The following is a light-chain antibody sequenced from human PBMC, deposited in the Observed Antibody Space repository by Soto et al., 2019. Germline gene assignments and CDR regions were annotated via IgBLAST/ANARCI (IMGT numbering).Light chain of an antibody. CDR3: LQYNTYPWT. CDR2: AAS. V-gene: IGKV1-17*01. J-gene: IGKJ1*01. Sequence: DIQMTQSTSSLSASVGDRVTITCRASQGIRNDLDWFQQEPAKAPERLIYAASSLQSGVPSRFSGSGSGTEFTLTISSLQAEDFATYYCLQYNTYPWTFGQGTKVDIK. CDR1: QGIRND.